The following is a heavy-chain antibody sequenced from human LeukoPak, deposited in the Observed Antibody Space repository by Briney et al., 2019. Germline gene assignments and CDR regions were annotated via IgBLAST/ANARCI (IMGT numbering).Heavy chain of an antibody. CDR3: TTDWPYCGGDCWGAFDI. D-gene: IGHD2-21*02. CDR2: ISYDGSNK. Sequence: PEGSLRLSCAASGLPLSSHGIHWVRQAPGKGREWVAVISYDGSNKLYVDSVKGRYTISRDNSKNTLYLQMNSLKTEDTAVYYCTTDWPYCGGDCWGAFDIWGQGTMVTVSS. V-gene: IGHV3-30*03. J-gene: IGHJ3*02. CDR1: GLPLSSHG.